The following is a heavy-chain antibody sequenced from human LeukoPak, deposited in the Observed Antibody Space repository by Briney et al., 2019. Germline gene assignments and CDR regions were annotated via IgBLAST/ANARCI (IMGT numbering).Heavy chain of an antibody. Sequence: GGSLRLSCAASGFTFSSFGMHWVRQAPGKGLEWVAVIWYDGSDKYYTDSVKGRFTISRDNSKNTLYLQMSSLRAEDTAVYYCVRDQRGGSSGYYDSWGQGTLVTVSS. CDR3: VRDQRGGSSGYYDS. CDR2: IWYDGSDK. V-gene: IGHV3-33*01. CDR1: GFTFSSFG. D-gene: IGHD3-22*01. J-gene: IGHJ4*02.